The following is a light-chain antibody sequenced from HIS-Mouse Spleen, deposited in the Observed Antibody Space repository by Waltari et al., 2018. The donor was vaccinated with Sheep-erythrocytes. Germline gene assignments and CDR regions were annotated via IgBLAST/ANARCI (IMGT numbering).Light chain of an antibody. J-gene: IGLJ2*01. V-gene: IGLV3-19*01. CDR3: QAWDSSTEV. CDR1: SLRSYY. Sequence: SSELTQDPAVSVALGQTVRITCQGDSLRSYYASWFQQKPGQAPVLVIYGKNNRPSGIPDRFSGSSSGNTASLTITGAQAEDEADYYCQAWDSSTEVFGGGTKLTVL. CDR2: GKN.